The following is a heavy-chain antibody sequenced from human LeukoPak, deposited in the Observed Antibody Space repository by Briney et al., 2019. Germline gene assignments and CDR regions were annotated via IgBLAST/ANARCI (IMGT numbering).Heavy chain of an antibody. CDR3: ARRSRAAAGFTEPNFDY. CDR2: ISGSGGNT. D-gene: IGHD6-13*01. Sequence: PGGSLRLSCAASGFNFSYSWMSWVRQAPGKGLEWVSAISGSGGNTYYADSVKGRFTISRDNSKNTLYLQMNSLRAEDTAVYYCARRSRAAAGFTEPNFDYWGQGTLVTVSS. J-gene: IGHJ4*02. V-gene: IGHV3-23*01. CDR1: GFNFSYSW.